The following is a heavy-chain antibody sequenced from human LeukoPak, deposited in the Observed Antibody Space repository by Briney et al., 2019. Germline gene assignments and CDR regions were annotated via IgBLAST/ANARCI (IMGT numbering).Heavy chain of an antibody. J-gene: IGHJ6*03. V-gene: IGHV4-4*07. Sequence: PSETLSLTCTVSGGSISSYYWGWIRQPAGKGLEWIGRIYTSGNTNYNPSLKSRVTMSVDTSKNQFSLKLSSVTAADTAVYYCARDLYSGSMYYYYYMDVWGKGTTVTVSS. CDR2: IYTSGNT. CDR3: ARDLYSGSMYYYYYMDV. CDR1: GGSISSYY. D-gene: IGHD6-6*01.